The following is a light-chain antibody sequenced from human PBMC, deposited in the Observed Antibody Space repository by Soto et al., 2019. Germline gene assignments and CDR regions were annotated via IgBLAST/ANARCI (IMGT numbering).Light chain of an antibody. V-gene: IGKV1-5*03. Sequence: DIQMTQSPSTLSASVGDRVTITCRASQSISTWLAWFQQKPGKAPNLLIYKTSTSESGVPSRFSGSGSGTEFTLTINSLQPDDFAIYYCQQWSSSPRTFGQGTKLEIK. CDR1: QSISTW. J-gene: IGKJ2*01. CDR2: KTS. CDR3: QQWSSSPRT.